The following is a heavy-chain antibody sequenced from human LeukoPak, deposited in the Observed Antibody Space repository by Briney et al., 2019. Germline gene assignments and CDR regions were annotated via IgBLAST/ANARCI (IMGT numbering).Heavy chain of an antibody. CDR2: ISGSGGST. J-gene: IGHJ4*02. CDR3: ALTPPGDYGYFDY. V-gene: IGHV3-23*01. D-gene: IGHD4-17*01. Sequence: GGSLRLSCAASGFTFSSYAMSWVRQAPGKGLEWVSAISGSGGSTHYADSVKGRFTISRDNSKNTLYLQMNSLRAEDTAVYYCALTPPGDYGYFDYWGQGTLVTVSS. CDR1: GFTFSSYA.